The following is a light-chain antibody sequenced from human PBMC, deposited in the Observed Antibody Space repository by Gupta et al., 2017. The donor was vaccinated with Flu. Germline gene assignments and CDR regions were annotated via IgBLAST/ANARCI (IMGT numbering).Light chain of an antibody. J-gene: IGLJ1*01. CDR2: EVS. CDR1: SSDVGGYNN. V-gene: IGLV2-14*03. Sequence: QSALTQPASVSGSPGQSITISCTGTSSDVGGYNNVSWYQQHPGRAPKLMIYEVSNRPSGVSTRFSGSKSGNTASLAISGLQAEDEADYYCTSYRSSSALYVFGTGTKVTVL. CDR3: TSYRSSSALYV.